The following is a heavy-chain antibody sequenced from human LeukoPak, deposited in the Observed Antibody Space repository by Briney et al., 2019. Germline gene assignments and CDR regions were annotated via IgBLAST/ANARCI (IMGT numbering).Heavy chain of an antibody. CDR2: IGGNGATT. V-gene: IGHV3-23*01. J-gene: IGHJ2*01. D-gene: IGHD5-12*01. Sequence: GGSLRLSCAASGFTFNSYAMSWVRQAPGKGLEWVSGIGGNGATTYYTDSVKGQFIISRDNSKNTLCLQLNSLRAEDTAVYYCAKGVVPTTTGYWYFDVWGPGTLVTVSS. CDR3: AKGVVPTTTGYWYFDV. CDR1: GFTFNSYA.